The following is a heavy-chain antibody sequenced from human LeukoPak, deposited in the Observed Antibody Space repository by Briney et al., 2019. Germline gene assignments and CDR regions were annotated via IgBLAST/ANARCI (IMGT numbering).Heavy chain of an antibody. J-gene: IGHJ5*02. CDR3: AKGGFYCSSTSCYEET. D-gene: IGHD2-2*01. Sequence: GSLRLSCAASGFTVSSNYMSWVRQAPGKGLEWVSVIYSGGSTYYADSVKGRFTISRDNSKNTLYLQMNSLRAEDTAVYYCAKGGFYCSSTSCYEETWGQGTLVTVSS. V-gene: IGHV3-66*01. CDR1: GFTVSSNY. CDR2: IYSGGST.